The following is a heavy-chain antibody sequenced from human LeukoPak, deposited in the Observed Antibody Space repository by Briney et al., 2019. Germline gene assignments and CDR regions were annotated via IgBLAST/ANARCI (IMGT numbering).Heavy chain of an antibody. CDR1: GFTFSTYA. V-gene: IGHV3-23*01. CDR2: ISGSGGST. Sequence: GGSLRLSCAASGFTFSTYAMSWVRQAPGKGLEWVSAISGSGGSTYYADSVKGRFTISRDNSKNTLYLQMNSLRAEDTAVYYCAKGGRELQGYYYYGMDVWGQGTTVTVSS. J-gene: IGHJ6*02. CDR3: AKGGRELQGYYYYGMDV. D-gene: IGHD3-10*01.